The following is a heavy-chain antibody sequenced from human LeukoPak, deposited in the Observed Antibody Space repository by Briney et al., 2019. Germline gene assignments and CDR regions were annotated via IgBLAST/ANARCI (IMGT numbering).Heavy chain of an antibody. CDR1: GGSISSGSYY. D-gene: IGHD6-6*01. CDR3: ARGSLYSSSARYYMDV. Sequence: SQTLSLTCTVSGGSISSGSYYWSWIRQPAGKGLEWIGRIYTSGSTNYNPSLKSRVTTSVDTSKNQFSLKLSSVTAADTAVYYCARGSLYSSSARYYMDVWGKGTTVTVSS. CDR2: IYTSGST. V-gene: IGHV4-61*02. J-gene: IGHJ6*03.